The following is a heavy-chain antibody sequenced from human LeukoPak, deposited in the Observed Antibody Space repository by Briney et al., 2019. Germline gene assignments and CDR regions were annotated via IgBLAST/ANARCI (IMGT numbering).Heavy chain of an antibody. CDR3: ARQAGSFTTFDF. CDR2: MSYSGNT. V-gene: IGHV4-59*08. CDR1: GGSISSYY. D-gene: IGHD3-10*01. Sequence: PSETLSLTCTVSGGSISSYYWSWIRQPPGKGPEWIGYMSYSGNTEYNPSLKRRVTISLDPTKNQFSLKLSSVTAADTAIYYCARQAGSFTTFDFWGQGILVTVSS. J-gene: IGHJ4*02.